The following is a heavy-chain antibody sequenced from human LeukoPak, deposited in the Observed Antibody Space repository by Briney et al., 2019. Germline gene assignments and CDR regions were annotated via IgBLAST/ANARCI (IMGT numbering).Heavy chain of an antibody. CDR3: ARAPAPHSSGRRTYNWFDP. CDR2: INWNGGST. V-gene: IGHV3-20*04. CDR1: GFTFDDYG. D-gene: IGHD3-22*01. J-gene: IGHJ5*02. Sequence: GGSLRLSCAASGFTFDDYGMSWVRQAPGKGLEWVSGINWNGGSTGYADSVKGRFTISRDNAKNSLYLQMNSLRAEDTALYYCARAPAPHSSGRRTYNWFDPWGQGTLVTVSS.